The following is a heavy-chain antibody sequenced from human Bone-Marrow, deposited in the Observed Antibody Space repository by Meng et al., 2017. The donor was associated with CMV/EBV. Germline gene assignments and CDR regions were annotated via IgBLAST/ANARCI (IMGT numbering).Heavy chain of an antibody. D-gene: IGHD3-10*01. V-gene: IGHV1-18*04. CDR3: ARERRRVTYYYGSGNPVGSYYGMDV. Sequence: ASVKVSCKASRYTFTKYFTQWVRQAPGQGLEWMGWISAYNGNTNYAQKLQGRVTMTTDTSTSTAYMELRSLRSDDTAVYYCARERRRVTYYYGSGNPVGSYYGMDVWGQGTTVTVSS. J-gene: IGHJ6*02. CDR2: ISAYNGNT. CDR1: RYTFTKYF.